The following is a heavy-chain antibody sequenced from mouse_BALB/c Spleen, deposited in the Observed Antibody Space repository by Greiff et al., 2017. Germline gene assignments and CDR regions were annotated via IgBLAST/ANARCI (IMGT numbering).Heavy chain of an antibody. D-gene: IGHD2-12*01. J-gene: IGHJ4*01. CDR1: GYTFTDYW. CDR2: IDTSDSYT. CDR3: TREGNDGYAMDY. V-gene: IGHV1-69*01. Sequence: QVQLQQPGAELVMPGASVKMSCKASGYTFTDYWMHWVKQRPGQGLEWIGAIDTSDSYTSYNQKFKGKATLTADKSSSTAYMELRSLTSEDSAVYYCTREGNDGYAMDYWGQGTSVTVSS.